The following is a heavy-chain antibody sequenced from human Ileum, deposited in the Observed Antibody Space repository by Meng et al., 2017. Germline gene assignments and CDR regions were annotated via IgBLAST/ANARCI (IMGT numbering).Heavy chain of an antibody. Sequence: QALLELSGPGLVRPCATVSLSCSVSAGSVSSSGHQWGWIRQPPGKGLEWIGYASNNYNPSLKSRVTIAVATYKNQFSLKLTSVTAADTAVYSCETDHWRSIDYWGQGALVTVSS. J-gene: IGHJ4*02. D-gene: IGHD3-3*01. CDR3: ETDHWRSIDY. CDR1: AGSVSSSGHQ. CDR2: ASN. V-gene: IGHV4-61*08.